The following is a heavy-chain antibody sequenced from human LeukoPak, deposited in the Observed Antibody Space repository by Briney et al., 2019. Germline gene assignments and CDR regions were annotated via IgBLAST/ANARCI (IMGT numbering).Heavy chain of an antibody. J-gene: IGHJ4*02. CDR3: ARAGTVGWAIDY. D-gene: IGHD3-10*01. CDR2: INTDGSST. CDR1: GFTFSSYW. Sequence: GGSLRLSCAASGFTFSSYWMHWVRQAPGKGLVWVSRINTDGSSTSYADSVKGRFTISRDNAKNTLYLQMNSLGAEDTAVYYCARAGTVGWAIDYWGQGTLVTVSS. V-gene: IGHV3-74*01.